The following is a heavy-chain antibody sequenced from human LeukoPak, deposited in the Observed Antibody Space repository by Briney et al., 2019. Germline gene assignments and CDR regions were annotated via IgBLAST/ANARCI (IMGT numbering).Heavy chain of an antibody. CDR1: GGSISSSYW. J-gene: IGHJ4*02. V-gene: IGHV4-4*02. Sequence: SETLSLTCAVSGGSISSSYWWSWVRQPPGKGLEWIGEDYHSGSTNYYPSLKSRVTISIEKSKNQFSLKLSSVTAAGTAVDYCARVRGRLGVYHDYWGQGTLVTVSS. CDR2: DYHSGST. D-gene: IGHD2-8*01. CDR3: ARVRGRLGVYHDY.